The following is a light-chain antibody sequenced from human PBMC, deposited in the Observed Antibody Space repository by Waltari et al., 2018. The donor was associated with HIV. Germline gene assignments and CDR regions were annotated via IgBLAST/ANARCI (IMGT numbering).Light chain of an antibody. Sequence: QSVLTQPPSASGTPGQRVTISCSGSSSNLGSNPITWYRQLPGTAPKLLIYSNNQWPSGVPDRFSGSKSGTSASLAISGLQSEDEADYYCAAWDDSLHGYVFGTGTKVTVV. CDR2: SNN. J-gene: IGLJ1*01. CDR3: AAWDDSLHGYV. CDR1: SSNLGSNP. V-gene: IGLV1-44*01.